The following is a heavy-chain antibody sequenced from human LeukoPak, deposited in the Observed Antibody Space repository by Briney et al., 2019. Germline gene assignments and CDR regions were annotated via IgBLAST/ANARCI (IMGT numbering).Heavy chain of an antibody. CDR1: GYTFTSYG. Sequence: ASVKVSCKASGYTFTSYGISWVRQAPGQGLEWMGWISAYNGNTNYAQKLQGRVTMTTDTSTSTTYMELSSLRSEDTAVYYCAGTLYDFWSGYYDWIDYYGMDVWGQGTTVTVSS. CDR3: AGTLYDFWSGYYDWIDYYGMDV. J-gene: IGHJ6*02. V-gene: IGHV1-18*01. CDR2: ISAYNGNT. D-gene: IGHD3-3*01.